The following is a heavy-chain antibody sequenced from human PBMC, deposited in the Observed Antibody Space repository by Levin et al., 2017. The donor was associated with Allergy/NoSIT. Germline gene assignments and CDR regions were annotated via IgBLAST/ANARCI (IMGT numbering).Heavy chain of an antibody. J-gene: IGHJ5*02. CDR3: ARDRRYSGYRGNWFDP. CDR1: GGTFSSYT. D-gene: IGHD5-12*01. CDR2: IIPILGIA. V-gene: IGHV1-69*04. Sequence: SVKVSCKASGGTFSSYTISWVRQAPGQGLEWMGRIIPILGIANYAQKFQGRVTITADKSTSTAYMKLSSLRSEDTAVYYCARDRRYSGYRGNWFDPWGQGTLVTVSS.